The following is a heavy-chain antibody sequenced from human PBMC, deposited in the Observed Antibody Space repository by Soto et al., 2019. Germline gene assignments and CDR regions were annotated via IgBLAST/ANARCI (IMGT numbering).Heavy chain of an antibody. D-gene: IGHD3-16*01. CDR1: GGSISNYH. V-gene: IGHV4-59*01. CDR3: ASGGNWFDP. J-gene: IGHJ5*02. Sequence: PSQTLSLTCNVSGGSISNYHWTWVRQSPEKGLEWIGYMYYNGNINYNPSLKSRVTISIDTSKNQFSLTLKPVTAADTAVYYCASGGNWFDPWGQGVLVTVSS. CDR2: MYYNGNI.